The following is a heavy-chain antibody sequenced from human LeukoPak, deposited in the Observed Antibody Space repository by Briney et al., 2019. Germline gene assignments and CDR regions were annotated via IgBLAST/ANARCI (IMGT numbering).Heavy chain of an antibody. CDR1: GFTFSSYV. CDR2: ISYDGGNK. V-gene: IGHV3-30-3*01. Sequence: GGSLRLSCAASGFTFSSYVMHWVRQAPGKGLEWVAVISYDGGNKYYADSVKGRFTISRDNSKNTLYLQMNSLRAEDTAVYYCASYGEWELLNAFDIWGQGTMVTVSS. J-gene: IGHJ3*02. D-gene: IGHD1-26*01. CDR3: ASYGEWELLNAFDI.